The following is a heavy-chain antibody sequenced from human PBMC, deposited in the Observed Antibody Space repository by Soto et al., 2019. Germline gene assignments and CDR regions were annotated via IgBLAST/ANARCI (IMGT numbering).Heavy chain of an antibody. CDR1: GFTFSSYA. J-gene: IGHJ3*02. Sequence: EVQLVESGGGLVQPGGSLRLSCAASGFTFSSYAMHWVRQAPGKGLEYVSAISSNGGSTYYANSVKGRFTISRDNSKNTLYLQMGSLRAEDMAVYYCARDGDYDFWSGYYDRGNAFDICGQGTMVTVSS. D-gene: IGHD3-3*01. CDR2: ISSNGGST. V-gene: IGHV3-64*01. CDR3: ARDGDYDFWSGYYDRGNAFDI.